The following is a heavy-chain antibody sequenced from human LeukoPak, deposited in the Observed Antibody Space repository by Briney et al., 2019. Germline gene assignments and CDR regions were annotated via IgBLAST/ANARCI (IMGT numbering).Heavy chain of an antibody. CDR3: ARDMPLYGNPGIAVAGPYYFDY. D-gene: IGHD6-19*01. CDR2: IMPIFGTA. CDR1: GGTFSSYA. V-gene: IGHV1-69*05. J-gene: IGHJ4*02. Sequence: SSVKVSCKASGGTFSSYAISWVRQAPGQGLEWMVRIMPIFGTANYAQKFQGRVTITTDESTSTAYMELSSLRSEDTAVYYCARDMPLYGNPGIAVAGPYYFDYWGQGTLVTVSS.